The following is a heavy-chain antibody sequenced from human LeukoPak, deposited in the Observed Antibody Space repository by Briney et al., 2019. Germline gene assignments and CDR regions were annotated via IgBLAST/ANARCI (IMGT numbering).Heavy chain of an antibody. Sequence: GGSLRLSCAASGFTFSNYDMHWVRQAPGKGLEWVSAISSSSSYIYYADSIKGRFTISRDNAENSLYLQMNSLRAVDTAVYFCARGEEKATITALDSWGQGILVTVSS. V-gene: IGHV3-21*01. J-gene: IGHJ4*02. CDR2: ISSSSSYI. CDR1: GFTFSNYD. CDR3: ARGEEKATITALDS. D-gene: IGHD5-24*01.